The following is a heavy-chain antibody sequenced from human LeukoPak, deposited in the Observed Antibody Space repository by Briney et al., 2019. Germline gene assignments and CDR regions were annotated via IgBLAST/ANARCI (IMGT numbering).Heavy chain of an antibody. D-gene: IGHD6-13*01. V-gene: IGHV4-34*01. CDR2: INHSGST. CDR3: ARAHAAAATSWLDP. CDR1: GGSFNDNY. Sequence: SETLSLTCAVYGGSFNDNYWSWIRQPPGKGLEWIGEINHSGSTNYNPSLKSRVSISVDTSKNQLSLKMSSVTAADTALYYCARAHAAAATSWLDPWGQGALVTVSS. J-gene: IGHJ5*02.